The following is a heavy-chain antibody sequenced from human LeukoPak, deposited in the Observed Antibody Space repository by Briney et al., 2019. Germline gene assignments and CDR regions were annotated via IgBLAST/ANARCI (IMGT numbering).Heavy chain of an antibody. D-gene: IGHD4-17*01. CDR3: ARVGGDFPPDQNWFDP. CDR2: INPSGGST. Sequence: ASVKVSCKASGYTFTSYYMHWVRQAPGQGLEWMGIINPSGGSTSYAQKFQGRVTMTRDTSTSTAYMELSRLRSDDTAVYYCARVGGDFPPDQNWFDPWGQGTLVTVSS. J-gene: IGHJ5*02. V-gene: IGHV1-46*01. CDR1: GYTFTSYY.